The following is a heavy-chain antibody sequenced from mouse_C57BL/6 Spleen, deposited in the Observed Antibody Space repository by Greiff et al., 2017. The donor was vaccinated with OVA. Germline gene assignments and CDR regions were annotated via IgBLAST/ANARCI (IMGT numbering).Heavy chain of an antibody. CDR1: GFTFSDAW. CDR3: TPFTTGVAPGFYYAMDY. V-gene: IGHV6-6*01. D-gene: IGHD1-1*01. Sequence: EVMLVESGGGLVQPGGSMKLSCAASGFTFSDAWMDWVRQSPEKGLEWVAEIRNKANNHATYYAESVKGRFTISRDDSKSSVYRQMNSLRAEDTGIYYCTPFTTGVAPGFYYAMDYWGQGTSVTVSS. CDR2: IRNKANNHAT. J-gene: IGHJ4*01.